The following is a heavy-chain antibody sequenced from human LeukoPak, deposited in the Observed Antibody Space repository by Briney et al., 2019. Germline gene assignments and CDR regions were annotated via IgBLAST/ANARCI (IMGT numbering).Heavy chain of an antibody. CDR2: INSDGSWT. Sequence: QSGGSLRLSCAAYGNYWMHWVRQAPGKGLVWVSHINSDGSWTSYADSVKGRFTISKDNAKNTVYLQMNNLRAEDTAVYYCVSFYETYWGRGTLVTVSS. J-gene: IGHJ4*02. D-gene: IGHD2-2*01. CDR3: VSFYETY. V-gene: IGHV3-74*01. CDR1: GNYW.